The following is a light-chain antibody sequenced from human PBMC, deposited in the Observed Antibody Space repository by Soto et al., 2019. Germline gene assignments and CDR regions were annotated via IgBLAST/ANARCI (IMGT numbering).Light chain of an antibody. CDR1: QSASSSY. Sequence: EIVLTQSPGTLSLSPGERATLSCRASQSASSSYLAWYQQKPGQAPRLLIHGASSRATGIPDRFSGSGSGTDFTLTISRLEPEDFVVYYCQQYGTSLMYTFGQGTKLEIK. V-gene: IGKV3-20*01. CDR3: QQYGTSLMYT. J-gene: IGKJ2*01. CDR2: GAS.